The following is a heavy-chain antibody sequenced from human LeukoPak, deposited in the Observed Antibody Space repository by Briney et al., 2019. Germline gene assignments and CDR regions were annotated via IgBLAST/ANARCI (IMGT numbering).Heavy chain of an antibody. V-gene: IGHV1-2*02. CDR3: AKDMRSRGYSGYDCFDY. Sequence: GASVKVSCKASGYTFTGYYMHWVRQAPGQGLERMGRINPHSGDTNYAQKFQGRVTMTRDTSTSTAYMEVSRLRSDDTAVYYCAKDMRSRGYSGYDCFDYWGQGTLVTVSS. CDR1: GYTFTGYY. J-gene: IGHJ4*02. CDR2: INPHSGDT. D-gene: IGHD5-12*01.